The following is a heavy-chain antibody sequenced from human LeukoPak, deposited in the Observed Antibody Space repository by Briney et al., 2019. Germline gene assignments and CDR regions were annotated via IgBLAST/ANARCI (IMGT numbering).Heavy chain of an antibody. J-gene: IGHJ5*01. CDR3: ARDYTS. D-gene: IGHD4-11*01. CDR2: ITHSGST. Sequence: SETLSLTCAVYGGSFSGYYWSWIRQPPGKGLEWMWEITHSGSTNYNSSLKSRVTISVDTSKNQVSLNLNSVTAADPAVYYCARDYTSWGQGTIVTVSS. V-gene: IGHV4-34*01. CDR1: GGSFSGYY.